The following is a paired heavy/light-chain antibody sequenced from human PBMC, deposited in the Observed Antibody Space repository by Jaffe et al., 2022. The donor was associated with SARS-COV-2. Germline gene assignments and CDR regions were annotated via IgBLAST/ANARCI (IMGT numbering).Heavy chain of an antibody. CDR3: VRVVAAEGIDY. CDR1: GDSLSSSRHF. Sequence: QLQVQESGPGLVKPSETLSLTCTVSGDSLSSSRHFWTWIRQPPGKGLDWIGTIRSSGTTYYNPSLKSRVTISVDTSKNQFSLKLTSVTAADTAVYYCVRVVAAEGIDYWGQGALVTVSS. CDR2: IRSSGTT. V-gene: IGHV4-39*01. J-gene: IGHJ4*02. D-gene: IGHD5-12*01.
Light chain of an antibody. CDR1: QSLVHSDGNTY. V-gene: IGKV2-24*01. J-gene: IGKJ2*01. CDR3: VQVSQFPYT. CDR2: KIS. Sequence: DVVMTQTPLSSPVTLGQPASLSCRSSQSLVHSDGNTYLSWLHQRPGQPPRLLIYKISNRFSGVPDRFSGSGAGTDFTLKISRVEAEDVGVYYCVQVSQFPYTFGQGTKLEIK.